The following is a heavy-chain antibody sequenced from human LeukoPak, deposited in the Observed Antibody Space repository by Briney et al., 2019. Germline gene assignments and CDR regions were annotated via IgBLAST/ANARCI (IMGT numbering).Heavy chain of an antibody. CDR1: GFTLSNCA. Sequence: QPGGSLRLSCTASGFTLSNCAMTWVRQAPGKGLEWVSSISSTGSSTYYADSVKGRLTISRENSNNTQHLQMNTLRVEDTAIYYCAKGHNGYYPYYFDYWGQGTLVTVSS. V-gene: IGHV3-23*01. CDR2: ISSTGSST. J-gene: IGHJ4*02. D-gene: IGHD3-22*01. CDR3: AKGHNGYYPYYFDY.